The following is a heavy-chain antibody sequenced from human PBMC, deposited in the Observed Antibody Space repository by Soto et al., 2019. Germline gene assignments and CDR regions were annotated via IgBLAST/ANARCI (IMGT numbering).Heavy chain of an antibody. J-gene: IGHJ4*02. Sequence: QLQLQESGPGLVKPSETLSLTCTVSGGSISSSSYYWGWIRQPPGKGLEWIGSIYYSGSTYYNPSLKSRVTISVDTSKNQFSLKLSSVTAADTAVYYCARTYYYDSSGPGYWGQGTLVTVSS. CDR3: ARTYYYDSSGPGY. CDR1: GGSISSSSYY. CDR2: IYYSGST. D-gene: IGHD3-22*01. V-gene: IGHV4-39*01.